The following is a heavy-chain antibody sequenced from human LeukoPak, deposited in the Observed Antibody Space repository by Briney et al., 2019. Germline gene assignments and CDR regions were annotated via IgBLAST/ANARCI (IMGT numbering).Heavy chain of an antibody. J-gene: IGHJ3*02. CDR3: ARSEYSYGADAFDI. Sequence: SETLSLTCTVSGGSISSSPYYWSWIRQPPGKGLEWIGYIYYSGSTNYSPSLKSRVTISVDTSKNQFSLKLSSVTAADTAVYYCARSEYSYGADAFDIWGQGTMVTVSS. CDR2: IYYSGST. CDR1: GGSISSSPYY. D-gene: IGHD5-18*01. V-gene: IGHV4-61*01.